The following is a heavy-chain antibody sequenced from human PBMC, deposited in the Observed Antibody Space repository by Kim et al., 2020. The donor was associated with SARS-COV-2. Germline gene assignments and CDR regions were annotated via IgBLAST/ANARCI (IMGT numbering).Heavy chain of an antibody. CDR2: IWYDGSNK. CDR3: ARDGGVVRDGWYYYYGMDV. D-gene: IGHD3-10*01. Sequence: GGSLRLSCAASGFTFSSYGMHWVRQAPGKGLEWVAVIWYDGSNKYYADSVKGRFTISRDNSKNTLYLQMNSLRAEDTAVYYCARDGGVVRDGWYYYYGMDVWGQGATVTVSS. J-gene: IGHJ6*02. CDR1: GFTFSSYG. V-gene: IGHV3-33*01.